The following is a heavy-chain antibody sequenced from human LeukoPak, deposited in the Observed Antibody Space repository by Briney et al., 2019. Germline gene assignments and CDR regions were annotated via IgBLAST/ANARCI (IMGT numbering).Heavy chain of an antibody. Sequence: PSETLSLTCTVSGGSISSYYSGWIRPPPGKGLEWIGYIYYSRSTNYNPSLKTRVTISVDTSKNQFSLKLSSVTAADTAVYYCAREEAYYYDPNFLDVWGKGTTVTISS. V-gene: IGHV4-59*01. CDR1: GGSISSYY. D-gene: IGHD3-22*01. CDR3: AREEAYYYDPNFLDV. CDR2: IYYSRST. J-gene: IGHJ6*04.